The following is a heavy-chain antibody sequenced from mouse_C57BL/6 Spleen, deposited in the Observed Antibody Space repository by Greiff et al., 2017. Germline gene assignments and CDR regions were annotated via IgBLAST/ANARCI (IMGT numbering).Heavy chain of an antibody. Sequence: EVKLVESGGGLVKPGGSLKLSCAASGFTFSSYAMSWVRQTPEKRLEWVATISDGGSYTYYPDNVKGRFTISGDNAKNNLYLQRSHMKAEDTAMYYSAREKDLALDYWGQGTTLTVSS. J-gene: IGHJ2*01. CDR1: GFTFSSYA. CDR2: ISDGGSYT. V-gene: IGHV5-4*01. CDR3: AREKDLALDY.